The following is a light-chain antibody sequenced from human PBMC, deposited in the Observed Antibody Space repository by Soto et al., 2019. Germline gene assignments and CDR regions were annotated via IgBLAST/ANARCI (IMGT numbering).Light chain of an antibody. Sequence: EIVLSQSPGTLSLSPGDRAILSCRASQTVSSRFLAWSQQKLGQAPRLLIYGVSSRAAGIPDRFSGSGSGTDFTLTISRLEPEDFAVYYCQQYGTSPWAFGQGTKVEIK. CDR1: QTVSSRF. J-gene: IGKJ1*01. V-gene: IGKV3-20*01. CDR2: GVS. CDR3: QQYGTSPWA.